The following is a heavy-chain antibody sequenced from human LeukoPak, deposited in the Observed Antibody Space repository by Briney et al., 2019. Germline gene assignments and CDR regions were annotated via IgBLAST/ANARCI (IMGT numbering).Heavy chain of an antibody. D-gene: IGHD3-10*01. CDR2: VYHSGAT. CDR1: GGSISSSNW. J-gene: IGHJ4*02. V-gene: IGHV4-4*02. CDR3: ARGEGYGSGTVHFDY. Sequence: PSETLSLTCTVPGGSISSSNWWSWVRQPPGKGLEWIGEVYHSGATNYNPSLRSRVIISADRSSNQFSLRLNSVTAADTAVFYCARGEGYGSGTVHFDYWGRGILVTISS.